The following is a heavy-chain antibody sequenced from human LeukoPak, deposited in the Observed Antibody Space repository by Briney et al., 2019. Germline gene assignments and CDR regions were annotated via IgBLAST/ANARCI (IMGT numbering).Heavy chain of an antibody. J-gene: IGHJ4*02. D-gene: IGHD2-2*01. CDR1: GFTFSSYA. CDR3: ARGRFVVGDGFDY. Sequence: PGGSLRLSCAASGFTFSSYAMHWVRQAPGKGLEWVAVISYEGSNKYYADSVEGRFTISRDNSKNTLYLQMNSLRAEDTAVYYCARGRFVVGDGFDYWGQGTLVTVSS. V-gene: IGHV3-30-3*01. CDR2: ISYEGSNK.